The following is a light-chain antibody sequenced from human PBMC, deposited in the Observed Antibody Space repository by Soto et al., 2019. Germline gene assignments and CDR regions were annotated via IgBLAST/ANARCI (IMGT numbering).Light chain of an antibody. CDR3: QQYNTYSYT. CDR1: QSISGR. CDR2: DAS. J-gene: IGKJ2*01. Sequence: DIHLTQSPSTLSAFVGDRVTISCRARQSISGRLAWYQQKAGRAPNLLIYDASTLETGVPLRFSGSGSGTEFTLTSSGLQPDDFAPYYCQQYNTYSYTFGHGTKVEIK. V-gene: IGKV1-5*01.